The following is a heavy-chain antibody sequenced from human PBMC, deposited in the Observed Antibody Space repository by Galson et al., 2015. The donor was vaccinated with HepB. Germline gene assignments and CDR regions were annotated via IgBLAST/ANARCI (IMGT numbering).Heavy chain of an antibody. CDR3: ARTRGAAAGIFDY. D-gene: IGHD6-13*01. CDR1: GFTFSNYW. V-gene: IGHV3-74*01. CDR2: INSDGTYI. Sequence: SLRLSCAASGFTFSNYWMHWVRQAPGKGLVWVSRINSDGTYITYADSVKGRFNISRDNAKNTLYLQMNSPRAEDTALYYCARTRGAAAGIFDYWGQGSLVTVSS. J-gene: IGHJ4*02.